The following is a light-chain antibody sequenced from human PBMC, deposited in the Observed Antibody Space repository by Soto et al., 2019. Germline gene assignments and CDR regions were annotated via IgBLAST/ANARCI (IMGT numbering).Light chain of an antibody. V-gene: IGLV2-14*01. J-gene: IGLJ1*01. CDR2: DLN. Sequence: QSVLTQPASVSGSPGQSITISCTGTSSDVGNYIFVSWYRQHPGKAPKLMIYDLNNRPSGVSNRFSGSKSGNTASLTISGLQAEDEADYYCVSYTTSASDVFGTGTKLTVL. CDR3: VSYTTSASDV. CDR1: SSDVGNYIF.